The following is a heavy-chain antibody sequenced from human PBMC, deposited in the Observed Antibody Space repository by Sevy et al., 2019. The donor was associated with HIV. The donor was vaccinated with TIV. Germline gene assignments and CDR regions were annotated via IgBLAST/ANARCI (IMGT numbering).Heavy chain of an antibody. V-gene: IGHV4-31*03. Sequence: SETLSLTCTVSGGSISSVGYYWSWIRQHPGKGLEWIGYIYYSGSTYYNPSLKSRVTISVDTSKNQFSLKLSSVTAADTAVYYCARARNPPEDNWFDPWGQGTLVTVSS. CDR2: IYYSGST. J-gene: IGHJ5*02. CDR1: GGSISSVGYY. CDR3: ARARNPPEDNWFDP.